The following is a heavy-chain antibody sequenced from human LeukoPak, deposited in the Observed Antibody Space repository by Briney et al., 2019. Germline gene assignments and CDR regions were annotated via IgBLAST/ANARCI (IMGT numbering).Heavy chain of an antibody. CDR1: GYTFTGYY. CDR3: AREVLWFGELSSYGMDV. Sequence: ASVKVSCKASGYTFTGYYMHWVRQAPGQGLEWMGWINPNSGGTNYAQKFQGWVTMTRDTSISTAYMELSRLRSDDTAVYYCAREVLWFGELSSYGMDVWGQGTTVTVSS. CDR2: INPNSGGT. J-gene: IGHJ6*02. V-gene: IGHV1-2*04. D-gene: IGHD3-10*01.